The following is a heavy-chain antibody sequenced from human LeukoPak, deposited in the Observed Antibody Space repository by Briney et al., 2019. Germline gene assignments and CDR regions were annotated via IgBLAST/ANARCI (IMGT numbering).Heavy chain of an antibody. Sequence: ASVKVSCKASGYTFTGYYMHWVRQAPGQGLEWMGWINPNSGGTNYAQKFQGRVTMTRDTSISTAYMELSRLRSDDTAVYYCASLGSLTQRRELTGDGVDYWGQGTLVTVSS. V-gene: IGHV1-2*02. J-gene: IGHJ4*02. CDR2: INPNSGGT. D-gene: IGHD7-27*01. CDR1: GYTFTGYY. CDR3: ASLGSLTQRRELTGDGVDY.